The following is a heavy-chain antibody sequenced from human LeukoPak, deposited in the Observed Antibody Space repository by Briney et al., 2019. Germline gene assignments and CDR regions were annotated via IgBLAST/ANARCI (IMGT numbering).Heavy chain of an antibody. D-gene: IGHD6-13*01. CDR2: IIPILGIA. J-gene: IGHJ4*02. CDR1: GGTFSSYT. V-gene: IGHV1-69*04. Sequence: SVKVSCKASGGTFSSYTISWVRQAPGQGLEWMGRIIPILGIANYAQKFQGRVTITADKSTSTAYMELSSLRSEDTAVYYCARERIAAASVFDYWGQGTLVAVSS. CDR3: ARERIAAASVFDY.